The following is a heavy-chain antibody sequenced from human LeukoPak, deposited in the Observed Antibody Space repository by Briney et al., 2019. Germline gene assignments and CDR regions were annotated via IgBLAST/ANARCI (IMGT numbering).Heavy chain of an antibody. CDR3: ARDQPIGYNYGYPFDN. J-gene: IGHJ4*02. Sequence: GGSLRLSCAASGFTFSDYYMSWLRQAPGKGLQWVSYISSSGSTIYYADSVKGRFTISRDNAKNSLYLQMNNLRVEDTAVYYCARDQPIGYNYGYPFDNWGQGTLVTVSS. CDR1: GFTFSDYY. CDR2: ISSSGSTI. D-gene: IGHD5-18*01. V-gene: IGHV3-11*04.